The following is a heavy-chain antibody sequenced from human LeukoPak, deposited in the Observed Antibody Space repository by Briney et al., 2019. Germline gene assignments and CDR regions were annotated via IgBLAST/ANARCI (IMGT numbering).Heavy chain of an antibody. D-gene: IGHD4-17*01. CDR2: ISSSGSTI. CDR1: GFTFSSYE. J-gene: IGHJ4*02. CDR3: ARAPGSYGVR. Sequence: GGSLRLSCAASGFTFSSYEMNWVRQAPGKGLEGVSYISSSGSTIYYADSVKGRFTISRDNAKNSLYLQMNSLRVEDTAVYYCARAPGSYGVRWGQGTLVTVSS. V-gene: IGHV3-48*03.